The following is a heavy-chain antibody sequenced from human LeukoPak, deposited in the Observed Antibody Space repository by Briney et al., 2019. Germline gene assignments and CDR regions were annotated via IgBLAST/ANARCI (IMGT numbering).Heavy chain of an antibody. D-gene: IGHD2-2*02. CDR3: ARIVVPAAIHDAFDI. CDR2: IYPGDSDT. Sequence: GESLKISCKGSGYSFTSYWIGWARQMPGKGLEWMGIIYPGDSDTRYSPSFQGQVTISADKSISTAYLQWSSLKASDTAMYYCARIVVPAAIHDAFDIWGQGTMVTVSS. CDR1: GYSFTSYW. J-gene: IGHJ3*02. V-gene: IGHV5-51*01.